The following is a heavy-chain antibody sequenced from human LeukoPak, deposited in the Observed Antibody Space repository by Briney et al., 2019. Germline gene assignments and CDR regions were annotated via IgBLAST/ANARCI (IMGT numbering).Heavy chain of an antibody. D-gene: IGHD2-2*01. J-gene: IGHJ4*02. CDR2: ISYDGSNK. V-gene: IGHV3-30*18. CDR1: GFTFSSYG. CDR3: AKGKGDIVVVPGDY. Sequence: GGSLRLSCAASGFTFSSYGMHWVRQAPGKGLEWVAVISYDGSNKYYADSVKGRFTISRDNSKNTLYLQMNSLRAEDTAVYYCAKGKGDIVVVPGDYWGQGTLVTVSS.